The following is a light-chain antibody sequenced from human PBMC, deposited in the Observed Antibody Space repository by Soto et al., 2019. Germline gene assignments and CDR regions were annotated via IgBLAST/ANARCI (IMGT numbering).Light chain of an antibody. CDR3: QSYDSSLSVV. J-gene: IGLJ2*01. V-gene: IGLV1-40*01. CDR2: GNN. Sequence: QSVLTQPPSVSGAPGQRVTISCTGSSSNIGAGYDLHWYQQLPGTAPKLLIYGNNNRPSGVPDRFSGSKSGTSASLAFTGLQAEDEADYYCQSYDSSLSVVFGGGTKLTVL. CDR1: SSNIGAGYD.